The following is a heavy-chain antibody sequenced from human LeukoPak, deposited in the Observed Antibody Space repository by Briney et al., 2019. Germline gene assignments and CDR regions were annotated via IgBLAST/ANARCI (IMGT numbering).Heavy chain of an antibody. J-gene: IGHJ5*02. V-gene: IGHV4-38-2*02. CDR2: IYHSGST. CDR1: GYSISSGYY. D-gene: IGHD3-22*01. Sequence: SETLSLTCTVSGYSISSGYYWGWIRQPPGKGLEWIGSIYHSGSTYYNPSLKSRVTISVDTSKNQFSLKLSSVTAADTAVYYCARDSNYDIGFDPWGQGTLVTVSS. CDR3: ARDSNYDIGFDP.